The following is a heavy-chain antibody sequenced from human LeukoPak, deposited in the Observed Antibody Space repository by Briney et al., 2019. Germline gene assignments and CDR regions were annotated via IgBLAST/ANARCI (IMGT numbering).Heavy chain of an antibody. D-gene: IGHD6-19*01. J-gene: IGHJ4*02. Sequence: TGGSLRLSCAASGFTFSSYAMHWVRRAPGKGLEWVAVISYDGPNKNYADSVKGRFTISRDNPKNTLYLQMNSLRAEDTAVYYCARGVRIAVAGNIDYWGQGTLVTVSS. CDR3: ARGVRIAVAGNIDY. CDR2: ISYDGPNK. CDR1: GFTFSSYA. V-gene: IGHV3-30*04.